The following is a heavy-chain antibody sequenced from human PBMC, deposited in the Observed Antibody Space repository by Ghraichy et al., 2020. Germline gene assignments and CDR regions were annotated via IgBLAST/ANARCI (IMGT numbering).Heavy chain of an antibody. J-gene: IGHJ3*02. V-gene: IGHV3-7*01. Sequence: GESLNISCAASGFTFYTYWMSWVRQAPGKGLEWVANIKEDGSEKYYVDSVRGRFTISRDNARNSLYLQMNSLRVEDTAVYYCASEWGRAFDMWGQGTMVTVSS. CDR3: ASEWGRAFDM. CDR1: GFTFYTYW. CDR2: IKEDGSEK. D-gene: IGHD1-26*01.